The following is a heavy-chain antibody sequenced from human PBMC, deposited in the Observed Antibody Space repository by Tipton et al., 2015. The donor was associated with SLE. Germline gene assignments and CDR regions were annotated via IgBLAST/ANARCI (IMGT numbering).Heavy chain of an antibody. J-gene: IGHJ4*02. V-gene: IGHV4-59*11. Sequence: LRLSCTVSGASIGSHHWTWFRQPPGKGLGWIGNIFYSGGTNYSPFLNSRITISVDTSKNQLSLNVISMTAADTAVYYCARLAVAGMWYYFDFWGQGAPVTVSS. D-gene: IGHD6-19*01. CDR1: GASIGSHH. CDR2: IFYSGGT. CDR3: ARLAVAGMWYYFDF.